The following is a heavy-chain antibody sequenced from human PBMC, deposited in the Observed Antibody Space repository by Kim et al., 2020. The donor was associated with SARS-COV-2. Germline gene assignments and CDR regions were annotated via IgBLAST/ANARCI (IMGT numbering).Heavy chain of an antibody. J-gene: IGHJ3*02. CDR3: ARHRSLMDDSSVGAFDI. CDR2: IYPGDSDT. V-gene: IGHV5-51*01. Sequence: GESLKISCKGSGYSFTSYWIGWVRQMPGKGLEWMGIIYPGDSDTRYSPPFQGQVTISADKSISTAYLQWSSLKASDTAMYYCARHRSLMDDSSVGAFDIWGQGTMVTVSS. CDR1: GYSFTSYW. D-gene: IGHD3-22*01.